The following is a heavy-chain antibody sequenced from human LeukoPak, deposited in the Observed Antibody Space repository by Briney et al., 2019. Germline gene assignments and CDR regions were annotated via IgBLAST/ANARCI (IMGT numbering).Heavy chain of an antibody. J-gene: IGHJ4*02. CDR2: IYSGGST. Sequence: GGSVRLSCAASGFTVNSNYMGWVRPAPGKGLEWVSVIYSGGSTYYADSVKGRFTISRDNSKNTLYLQMNSLRAEDTAVYYCARDSGSYPLGFDYWGQGTLVTVSS. CDR1: GFTVNSNY. V-gene: IGHV3-66*02. CDR3: ARDSGSYPLGFDY. D-gene: IGHD1-26*01.